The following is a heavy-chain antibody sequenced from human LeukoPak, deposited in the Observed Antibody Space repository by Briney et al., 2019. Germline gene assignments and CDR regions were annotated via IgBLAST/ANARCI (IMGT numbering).Heavy chain of an antibody. CDR1: GYSFTDYY. V-gene: IGHV1-2*02. CDR2: INPNSGGT. D-gene: IGHD2-21*01. Sequence: ASVKVSCKTSGYSFTDYYMHWVRQAPGQGLEWMGWINPNSGGTSSAQKFQGRVTMTRDTSITTVYMEMSWLTSDDTAIYYCARADRLHGGPYLIGPWGQGTLVTVSS. J-gene: IGHJ5*02. CDR3: ARADRLHGGPYLIGP.